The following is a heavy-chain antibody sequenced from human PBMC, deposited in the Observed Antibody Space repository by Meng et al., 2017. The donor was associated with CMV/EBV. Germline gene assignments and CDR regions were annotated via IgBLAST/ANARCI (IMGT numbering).Heavy chain of an antibody. J-gene: IGHJ1*01. CDR2: IIPIFGTA. CDR1: GGTFSSYV. D-gene: IGHD2-15*01. V-gene: IGHV1-69*05. Sequence: SGGTFSSYVISWVPQAPGQGLEWMGGIIPIFGTANYAQKFQGRVTITTDESTSTAYMELSSLRSEDTAVYYCARHPAEMVAASYFQHWGQGTLVTVSS. CDR3: ARHPAEMVAASYFQH.